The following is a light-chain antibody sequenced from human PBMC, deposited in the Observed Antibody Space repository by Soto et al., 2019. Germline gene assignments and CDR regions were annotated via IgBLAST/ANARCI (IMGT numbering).Light chain of an antibody. J-gene: IGKJ1*01. V-gene: IGKV1-5*03. CDR3: QQYNGYRWT. CDR1: QSISNW. CDR2: TAS. Sequence: DIQMTQSPSTLSASVGARVTITCRASQSISNWLAWHQQKPGKVPKILIYTASSLESGVPSRFSGSGSGTEFTLTISSLQPEDFATYYCQQYNGYRWTFGQGTKVDIK.